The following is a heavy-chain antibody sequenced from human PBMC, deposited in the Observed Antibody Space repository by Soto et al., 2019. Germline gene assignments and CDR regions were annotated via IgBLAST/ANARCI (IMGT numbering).Heavy chain of an antibody. V-gene: IGHV4-39*01. CDR2: IYYSGST. J-gene: IGHJ6*02. CDR1: GGSISSSSYY. Sequence: SETLSLTCTVSGGSISSSSYYWGWIRQPPGKGLEWIGSIYYSGSTYYDPSLKSRVTISVDTSKNQFSLKLSSVTAADTAVYYCARLRWEPHYYYYYGMDVWGQGTTVT. CDR3: ARLRWEPHYYYYYGMDV. D-gene: IGHD1-26*01.